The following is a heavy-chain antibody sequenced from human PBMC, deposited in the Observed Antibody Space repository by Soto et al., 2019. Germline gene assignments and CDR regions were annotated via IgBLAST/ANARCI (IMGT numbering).Heavy chain of an antibody. CDR2: MNPNSGNT. D-gene: IGHD3-10*01. J-gene: IGHJ5*02. CDR3: ARGRGGSGSYYNTGWFDP. CDR1: GYTFTSYD. Sequence: QVQLVQSGAEVKKPGASVKVSCKASGYTFTSYDINWVRQATGQGLEWMGWMNPNSGNTGYAQKFQGRVTMTRNTSISTAYMELSSRRSEDTAVYYCARGRGGSGSYYNTGWFDPWGQGTLVTVSS. V-gene: IGHV1-8*01.